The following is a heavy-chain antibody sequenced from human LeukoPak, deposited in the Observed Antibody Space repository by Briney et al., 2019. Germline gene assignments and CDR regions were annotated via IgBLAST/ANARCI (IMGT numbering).Heavy chain of an antibody. CDR1: GFTFSSYS. V-gene: IGHV3-48*04. Sequence: GGSLRLSCAASGFTFSSYSLNWVRQAPGKGLEWVSFISSSSITIYYADSVKGRFTISRDNAEKSLYLQMNSLRAEDTAVYYCAKDRLSIAVADKTAFDYWGQGTLVTVSS. CDR2: ISSSSITI. D-gene: IGHD6-19*01. CDR3: AKDRLSIAVADKTAFDY. J-gene: IGHJ4*02.